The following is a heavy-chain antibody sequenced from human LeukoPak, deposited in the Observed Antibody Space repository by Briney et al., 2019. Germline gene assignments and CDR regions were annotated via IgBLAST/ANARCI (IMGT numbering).Heavy chain of an antibody. CDR2: IYSAGST. Sequence: GGSLRLSCAASGFSVSTNYMSWVRQAPGKGLEWVSVIYSAGSTYYADSVKGRFTISRDNSKNTLYLQMNSLRAEDTAVYYCARGEDYGDYFDYWGQGTLITVSS. CDR1: GFSVSTNY. D-gene: IGHD4-17*01. CDR3: ARGEDYGDYFDY. V-gene: IGHV3-53*01. J-gene: IGHJ4*02.